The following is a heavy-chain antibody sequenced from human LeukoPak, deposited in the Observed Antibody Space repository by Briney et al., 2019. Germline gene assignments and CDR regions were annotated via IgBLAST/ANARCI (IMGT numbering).Heavy chain of an antibody. V-gene: IGHV3-69-1*01. CDR1: GFTFSAYA. D-gene: IGHD3/OR15-3a*01. Sequence: GGSLRLSCEASGFTFSAYAMTWVRQAPGKGLEWVSSIGSDNKPHYSESVKGRFAISRDNAKNSLYLQMNSLRDEDTAVYYCARAFGLTDYWGQGTLVTVSS. CDR2: IGSDNKP. CDR3: ARAFGLTDY. J-gene: IGHJ4*02.